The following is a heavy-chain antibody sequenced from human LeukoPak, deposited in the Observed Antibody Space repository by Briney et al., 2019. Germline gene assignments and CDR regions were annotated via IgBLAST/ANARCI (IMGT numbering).Heavy chain of an antibody. CDR2: INPNSGGT. CDR3: AREGYSGYGGEKGFDY. J-gene: IGHJ4*02. V-gene: IGHV1-2*06. Sequence: ASVKVSCKASGYTFTGYYMHWVRQAPGQGLEWMGRINPNSGGTNYAQKFQGRVTMTRDTSISTAHMELSRLRSDDTAVYYCAREGYSGYGGEKGFDYWGQGTLVTVSS. CDR1: GYTFTGYY. D-gene: IGHD5-12*01.